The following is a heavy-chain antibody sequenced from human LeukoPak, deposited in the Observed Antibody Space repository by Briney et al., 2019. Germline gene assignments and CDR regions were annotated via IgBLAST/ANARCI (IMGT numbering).Heavy chain of an antibody. CDR3: ARDFSKDYGGNSGGFDY. CDR2: IWYDGSNK. J-gene: IGHJ4*02. CDR1: GFTFSSYG. D-gene: IGHD4-23*01. V-gene: IGHV3-33*08. Sequence: GGSLRLSCAASGFTFSSYGMHWVRQAPGKGLEWVAVIWYDGSNKYYADSVKGRFTISRDNSNNTLYLQMNSLRAEYTAVYYCARDFSKDYGGNSGGFDYWGQGTLVTVSS.